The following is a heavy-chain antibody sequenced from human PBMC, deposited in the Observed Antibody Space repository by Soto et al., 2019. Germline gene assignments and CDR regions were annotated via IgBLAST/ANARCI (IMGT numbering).Heavy chain of an antibody. J-gene: IGHJ6*02. CDR1: GYTFTSYG. D-gene: IGHD3-3*01. CDR2: ISAYNGNT. V-gene: IGHV1-18*01. Sequence: LMGSCTASGYTFTSYGISWVRQAPGQGLEWMGWISAYNGNTNYAQKLQGRGTMTTDTSKSTAYLAMMSLRPDDKAVYYWARYEYYHCWGGSYYYGMDFSGQMSAVTVPS. CDR3: ARYEYYHCWGGSYYYGMDF.